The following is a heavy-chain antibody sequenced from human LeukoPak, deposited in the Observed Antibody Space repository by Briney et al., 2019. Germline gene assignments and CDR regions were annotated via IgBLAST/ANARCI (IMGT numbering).Heavy chain of an antibody. Sequence: SGGSLRLSCAASGFTFSSYWMSWVRQAPGKGLEWVANIKQDGSAKYSVDSVKGGFTISRDNAKNSLYLQMNSLRAEDTAVYYCASPPRYYDFWSGPVFWGQGTLVTVSS. CDR1: GFTFSSYW. V-gene: IGHV3-7*01. CDR2: IKQDGSAK. D-gene: IGHD3-3*01. J-gene: IGHJ4*02. CDR3: ASPPRYYDFWSGPVF.